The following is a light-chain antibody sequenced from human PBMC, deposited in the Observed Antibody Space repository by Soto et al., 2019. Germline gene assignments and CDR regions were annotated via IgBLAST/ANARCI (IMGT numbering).Light chain of an antibody. J-gene: IGLJ1*01. Sequence: QSALTQPPSASGSPGQSVTISCTGTSSNVGGYNYVSWYQQHPGKAPKLMISEVSKRPSGVPDRFSGSKSGNSASLTVSGLQAEDEADYYCTSYAGTNYVFGTGTKLTAL. CDR1: SSNVGGYNY. V-gene: IGLV2-8*01. CDR3: TSYAGTNYV. CDR2: EVS.